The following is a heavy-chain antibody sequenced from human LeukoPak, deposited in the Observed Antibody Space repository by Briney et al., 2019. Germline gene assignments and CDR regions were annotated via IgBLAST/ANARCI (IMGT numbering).Heavy chain of an antibody. J-gene: IGHJ4*02. CDR3: ARASSTSYYYDSSGYWLDY. Sequence: ASETLSLTCAVYGGSFSGYYRSWIRQPPGKGLEWMGEINHSGSTNYNPSLKSRVTISVDTSKNQFSLKLSSVTAADTAVYYCARASSTSYYYDSSGYWLDYWGQGTLVTVSS. CDR2: INHSGST. D-gene: IGHD3-22*01. V-gene: IGHV4-34*01. CDR1: GGSFSGYY.